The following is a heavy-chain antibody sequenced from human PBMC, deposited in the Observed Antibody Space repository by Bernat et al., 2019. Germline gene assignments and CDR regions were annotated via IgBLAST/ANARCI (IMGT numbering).Heavy chain of an antibody. V-gene: IGHV1-18*01. J-gene: IGHJ6*03. CDR1: GYTFTSYG. CDR2: ISVYNGNT. CDR3: AGGSAGTYYYYMDV. D-gene: IGHD3-10*01. Sequence: QVQVVQSGDEVKKPGASVKVSRKASGYTFTSYGISWVRQAPGQGLEWMGWISVYNGNTNYAQKLQGRVIMTTDTSTSTAYMELRSLRSDDTAVYYCAGGSAGTYYYYMDVWGKGTTVTVSS.